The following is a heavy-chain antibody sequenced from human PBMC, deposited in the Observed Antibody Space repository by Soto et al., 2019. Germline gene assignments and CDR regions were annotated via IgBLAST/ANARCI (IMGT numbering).Heavy chain of an antibody. V-gene: IGHV1-46*01. CDR1: GYTFTTYH. CDR2: ISPSGDST. CDR3: AREDPGVAGFDY. J-gene: IGHJ4*02. Sequence: ASVKVSCKASGYTFTTYHMHWVRQAPGQGLEWMGVISPSGDSTTYVQKFQGRVTMTRDTSTSTVYMELSSLKSEDTAVYFCAREDPGVAGFDYWGQGAQITVSS.